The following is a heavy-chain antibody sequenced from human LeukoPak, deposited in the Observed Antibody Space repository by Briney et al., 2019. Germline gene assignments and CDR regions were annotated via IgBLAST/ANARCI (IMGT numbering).Heavy chain of an antibody. Sequence: GGSLRLSCAASGFTFSSYWMSWVRQAPGKGLEWVANIKQDGSEKYYVDSVKGRFTISRDNAKNTLYLQMNSLRAEDTAVYYCARDNSGRDGYNFGYWGQGTLVTVSS. D-gene: IGHD5-12*01. CDR1: GFTFSSYW. CDR3: ARDNSGRDGYNFGY. V-gene: IGHV3-7*01. J-gene: IGHJ4*02. CDR2: IKQDGSEK.